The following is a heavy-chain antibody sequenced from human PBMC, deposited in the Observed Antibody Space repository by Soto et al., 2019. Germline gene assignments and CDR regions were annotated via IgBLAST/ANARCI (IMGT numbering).Heavy chain of an antibody. CDR1: SGSFSGYY. J-gene: IGHJ4*02. D-gene: IGHD6-6*01. V-gene: IGHV4-34*01. Sequence: QVQLHQWGAGLLKPSETLSLACSIYSGSFSGYYWSWIRQPPGKGLEWIGEISQSGNTNYSPSLTSRVSISIDTSKKQFSLHLASVSAADTAVYYCARAPKVSGSSQTRPDFWGQGTLVTVSS. CDR3: ARAPKVSGSSQTRPDF. CDR2: ISQSGNT.